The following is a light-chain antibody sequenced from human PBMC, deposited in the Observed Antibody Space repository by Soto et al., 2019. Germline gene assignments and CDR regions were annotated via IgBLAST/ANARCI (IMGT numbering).Light chain of an antibody. CDR3: QQYNKWPRT. Sequence: EIVMTQSPATLSVSPGERATLSCRASQSVNSNLVWYQQKPGQAPRLLIYGASARVTDVPARFSGSGSGTEFSLTISSLQSEDFAVYYCQQYNKWPRTFGQGTKVEIK. J-gene: IGKJ1*01. CDR2: GAS. CDR1: QSVNSN. V-gene: IGKV3-15*01.